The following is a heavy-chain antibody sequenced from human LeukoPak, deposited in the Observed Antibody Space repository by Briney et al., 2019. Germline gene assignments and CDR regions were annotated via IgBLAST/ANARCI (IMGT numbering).Heavy chain of an antibody. CDR2: IYYSGST. D-gene: IGHD2-15*01. V-gene: IGHV4-59*01. CDR3: ARRYCSGGSCSSFDY. Sequence: SETLSLTCTVSGDSISSYYWSWIRQPPGKGLEWIGYIYYSGSTNHNPSLKSRVTISVDTSKNQFSLKLSSVTAADTAVYYCARRYCSGGSCSSFDYWGQGTLVTVSS. J-gene: IGHJ4*02. CDR1: GDSISSYY.